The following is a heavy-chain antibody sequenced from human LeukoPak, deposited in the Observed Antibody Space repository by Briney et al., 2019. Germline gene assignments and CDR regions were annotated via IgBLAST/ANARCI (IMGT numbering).Heavy chain of an antibody. V-gene: IGHV3-9*01. Sequence: PGGSLRLSCAASGFTFDDYAMHWVRQAPGKGLEWVSGVSWNSGSIGYADSVRGRLTISRDNAKNSLYLQMNSLRAEDTALYYCAKDIAGADTYYFDYWGQGTLVTVSS. J-gene: IGHJ4*02. CDR2: VSWNSGSI. CDR3: AKDIAGADTYYFDY. CDR1: GFTFDDYA. D-gene: IGHD1-26*01.